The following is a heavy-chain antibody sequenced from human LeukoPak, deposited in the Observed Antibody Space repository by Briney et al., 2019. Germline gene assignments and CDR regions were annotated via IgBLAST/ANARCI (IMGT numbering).Heavy chain of an antibody. Sequence: SETLSLTCTVSGGSISSYYWSWLRQPPGKGLEWIGHINYRGSTNYNPSLKSRVTILVDTSKNQISLKLSSVTAADTAVYYCARHGHFDWLLDIWGQGTMVTVSS. CDR3: ARHGHFDWLLDI. CDR2: INYRGST. V-gene: IGHV4-59*08. J-gene: IGHJ3*02. D-gene: IGHD3-9*01. CDR1: GGSISSYY.